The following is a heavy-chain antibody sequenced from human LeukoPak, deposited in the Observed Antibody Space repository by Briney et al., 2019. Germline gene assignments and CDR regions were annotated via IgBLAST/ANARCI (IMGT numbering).Heavy chain of an antibody. Sequence: GGSLRLSCAASGYPFSTYSMNWVRQAPGKGLEWVSTIDGPTFRTHYADSVMGRFTISRDNSKNTLYLQMNSLRAEDAAVYFCTTWVGAHFDFWGQGTLVTVSS. D-gene: IGHD1-26*01. V-gene: IGHV3-23*01. J-gene: IGHJ4*02. CDR1: GYPFSTYS. CDR2: IDGPTFRT. CDR3: TTWVGAHFDF.